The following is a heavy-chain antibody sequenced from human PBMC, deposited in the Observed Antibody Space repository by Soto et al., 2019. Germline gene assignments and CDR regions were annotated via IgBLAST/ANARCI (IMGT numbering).Heavy chain of an antibody. CDR3: AKGFYSSGWSYAFDI. J-gene: IGHJ3*02. CDR1: GFTVSSNY. D-gene: IGHD6-19*01. V-gene: IGHV3-53*01. Sequence: GGSLRLSCAASGFTVSSNYMSWVRQAPGKGLEWVSVIYSGGSTYYADSVKGRFTISRDNSKNTLYLQMNSLRAEDTAVYYCAKGFYSSGWSYAFDIWGQGTMVTVSS. CDR2: IYSGGST.